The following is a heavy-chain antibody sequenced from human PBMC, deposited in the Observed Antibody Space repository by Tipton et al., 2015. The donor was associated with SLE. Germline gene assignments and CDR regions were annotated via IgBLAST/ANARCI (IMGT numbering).Heavy chain of an antibody. CDR3: ARNLWGFHFYYMDV. CDR1: GGSISSTSYY. J-gene: IGHJ6*03. D-gene: IGHD3-16*01. CDR2: IYYSGST. Sequence: TLSLTCTVSGGSISSTSYYWGWLRQPPGKGLEWIGSIYYSGSTYYNLSLKSRVTISVDMSKNQFSLKLSSVTAAETAVYYCARNLWGFHFYYMDVWGKGTTVTVSS. V-gene: IGHV4-39*07.